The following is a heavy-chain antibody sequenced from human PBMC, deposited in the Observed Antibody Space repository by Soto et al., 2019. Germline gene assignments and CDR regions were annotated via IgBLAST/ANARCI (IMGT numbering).Heavy chain of an antibody. V-gene: IGHV4-34*01. Sequence: QVQLQQWGAGLLKPSETLSPTCAGYGGSFSGYYWSWIRQPPGKGLEWIGEINHSGSTNYNPSLKSRVTISVDTSKNQFSLKLSSVTAADTAVYYCARGGVVVPAASYYFDYWGEGTLVTVSS. CDR3: ARGGVVVPAASYYFDY. D-gene: IGHD2-2*01. CDR2: INHSGST. J-gene: IGHJ4*02. CDR1: GGSFSGYY.